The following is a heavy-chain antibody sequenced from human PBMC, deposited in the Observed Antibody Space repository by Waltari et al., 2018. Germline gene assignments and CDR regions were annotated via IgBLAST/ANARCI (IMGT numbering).Heavy chain of an antibody. CDR1: GFTFSSSS. D-gene: IGHD3-16*01. J-gene: IGHJ4*02. V-gene: IGHV3-48*01. Sequence: EVQLVESGGGLVQPGGSLRLSCAASGFTFSSSSLNWVRQAPGKGLEWVSYISSSSSTIYYADSVKGRFTISRDNAKNSLYLQMNSLRAEDTAVYYCARLRDGLDYWGQGTLVTVSS. CDR2: ISSSSSTI. CDR3: ARLRDGLDY.